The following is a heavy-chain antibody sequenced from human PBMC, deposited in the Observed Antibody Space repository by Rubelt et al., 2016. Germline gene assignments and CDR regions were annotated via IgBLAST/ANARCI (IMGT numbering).Heavy chain of an antibody. CDR2: IYYSGST. V-gene: IGHV4-34*01. CDR3: ARRATGPYGFDY. CDR1: GGSISSYY. Sequence: QVQLQQWGAGLLKPSETLSLTCAVYGGSISSYYWGWIRQPPGKGLEWIGSIYYSGSTYYNPSRTGRVPISVDTSKSQFSLKLSSVTAADTAVYYGARRATGPYGFDYWGQGTLVTVSS. J-gene: IGHJ4*02. D-gene: IGHD1-1*01.